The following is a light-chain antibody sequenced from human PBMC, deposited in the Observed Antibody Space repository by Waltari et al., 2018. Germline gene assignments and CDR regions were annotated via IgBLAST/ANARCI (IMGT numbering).Light chain of an antibody. V-gene: IGKV1-39*01. CDR2: AAS. CDR3: QQSYSTPRT. Sequence: DIQMTQYPSSLSASVGDRVTITCRASQSISSYLNWYQQKPGKAPKLLIYAASSLQSGVPSRFSGSGSGTDFTLTISSLQPEDFATYYCQQSYSTPRTFGQWTKVEIK. CDR1: QSISSY. J-gene: IGKJ1*01.